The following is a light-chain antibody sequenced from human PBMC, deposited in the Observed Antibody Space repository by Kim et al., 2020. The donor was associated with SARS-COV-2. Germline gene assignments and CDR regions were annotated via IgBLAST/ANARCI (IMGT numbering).Light chain of an antibody. J-gene: IGLJ1*01. CDR3: QVWDSSSDHHYV. CDR1: NIGSKS. Sequence: GKTARITCGGNNIGSKSVLWYQQKPGQAPVLVIYYDSDRPSGIPERFSGSNSGNTATLTISRVEAGDEADYYCQVWDSSSDHHYVFGTGTKVTVL. V-gene: IGLV3-21*04. CDR2: YDS.